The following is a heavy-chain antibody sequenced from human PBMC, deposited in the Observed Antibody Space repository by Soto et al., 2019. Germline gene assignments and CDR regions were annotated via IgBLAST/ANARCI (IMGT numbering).Heavy chain of an antibody. CDR2: LHHSGIT. Sequence: SETLSLTCNVSGDSISSGDYYWTWIRHHPGKGLEWIGYLHHSGITHYNPSLKSRVTTSVDTTKNQFSLSLSSVTAADTAVYYCARALGSSPLSYWGQGTLVTVSS. CDR1: GDSISSGDYY. CDR3: ARALGSSPLSY. D-gene: IGHD3-10*01. J-gene: IGHJ4*02. V-gene: IGHV4-31*03.